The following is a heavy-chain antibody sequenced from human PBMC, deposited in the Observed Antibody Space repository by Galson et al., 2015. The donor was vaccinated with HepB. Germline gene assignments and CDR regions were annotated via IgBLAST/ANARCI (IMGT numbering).Heavy chain of an antibody. Sequence: SLRLSCAASGFTFSSYEMNWVRQAPGKGLDWVSYISSGGNTIYNADPVRGRFTISRDNAKNSLYLQMNSLRAEDTAVYYCARQRSSTSSRGYYYYYGMDVWGQGTTVTVSS. CDR1: GFTFSSYE. CDR2: ISSGGNTI. V-gene: IGHV3-48*03. J-gene: IGHJ6*02. D-gene: IGHD2-2*01. CDR3: ARQRSSTSSRGYYYYYGMDV.